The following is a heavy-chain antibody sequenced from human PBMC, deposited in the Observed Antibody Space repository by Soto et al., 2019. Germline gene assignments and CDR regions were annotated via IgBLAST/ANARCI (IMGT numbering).Heavy chain of an antibody. CDR3: ARERSSVAARPQRFDP. V-gene: IGHV3-21*01. CDR2: ISSSSSYI. D-gene: IGHD6-6*01. J-gene: IGHJ5*02. CDR1: GFALSSYI. Sequence: GGSLTLSCSGSGFALSSYIIISLHQAPGKGLEWVSSISSSSSYIYYADSVKGRFTISRDNAQNSLYLQMNSLRAEDTAVYYCARERSSVAARPQRFDPWGQGTLVTVSS.